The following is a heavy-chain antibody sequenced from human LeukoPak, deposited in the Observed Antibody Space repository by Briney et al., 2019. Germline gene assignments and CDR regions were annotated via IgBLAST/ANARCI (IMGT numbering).Heavy chain of an antibody. D-gene: IGHD3-16*01. J-gene: IGHJ3*02. CDR3: AKDFYRLGEFDAFDN. V-gene: IGHV3-9*01. CDR1: GFTFDDFA. CDR2: YSWNSGRI. Sequence: PLSLSCAAFGFTFDDFAMHWVRQAPGKGLEWVSGYSWNSGRIGYADSVKGRFTISRDNAKNSLYLQMNSLRVEDTALYYCAKDFYRLGEFDAFDNGGQGTMVTVSS.